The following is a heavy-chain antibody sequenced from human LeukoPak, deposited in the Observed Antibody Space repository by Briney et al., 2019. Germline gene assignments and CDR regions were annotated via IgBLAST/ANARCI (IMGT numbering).Heavy chain of an antibody. Sequence: SETLSLTCTVSGDSISSYYWSWIRQPPGKGLEWIGYIYYSGSTNYSPSLRSRVTISVDTSKNQFSLRLSSVTAADTAVYYCARLQYCSGTSCYWFDPWGQGTLVTVSS. CDR2: IYYSGST. CDR1: GDSISSYY. J-gene: IGHJ5*02. D-gene: IGHD2-2*01. CDR3: ARLQYCSGTSCYWFDP. V-gene: IGHV4-59*12.